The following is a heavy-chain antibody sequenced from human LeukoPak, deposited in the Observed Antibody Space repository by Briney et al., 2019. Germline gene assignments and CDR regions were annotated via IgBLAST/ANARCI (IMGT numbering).Heavy chain of an antibody. D-gene: IGHD2-15*01. CDR3: ARLSPPPSCSGGICYFYYYYFMDV. Sequence: ASETLSLTCAVSGGSMSSGGYSWTWIRQPPGTGLEWIGEINHSGGITNYNPSLKSRVTISLDTSKNQFSLKLTSVTAADTAVYFCARLSPPPSCSGGICYFYYYYFMDVWGKGTTVTISS. CDR1: GGSMSSGGYS. CDR2: INHSGGIT. V-gene: IGHV4-34*01. J-gene: IGHJ6*03.